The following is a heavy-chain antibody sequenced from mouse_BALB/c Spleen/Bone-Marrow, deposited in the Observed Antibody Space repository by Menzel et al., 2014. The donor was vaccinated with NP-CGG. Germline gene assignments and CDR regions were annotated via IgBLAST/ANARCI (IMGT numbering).Heavy chain of an antibody. CDR2: IDPANGNT. D-gene: IGHD2-4*01. CDR1: GFNIKDTY. CDR3: ARYDYGVYFDY. J-gene: IGHJ2*01. V-gene: IGHV14-3*02. Sequence: VQLKQSGAELVKPGASVKLSCTASGFNIKDTYMHWVKQRPEQGLEWIGRIDPANGNTKYDSKFQGKATITADTSSNTAYLQLSSLTSEDTAVYYCARYDYGVYFDYWGQGTTLTVSS.